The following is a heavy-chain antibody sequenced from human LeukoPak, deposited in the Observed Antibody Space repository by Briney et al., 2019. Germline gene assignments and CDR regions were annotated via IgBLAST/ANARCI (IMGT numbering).Heavy chain of an antibody. V-gene: IGHV1-69*13. CDR1: GYTFTSYG. CDR3: ARDRRGATYYDILTGYSERYYYYYMDV. Sequence: SVKVSCKASGYTFTSYGISWVRQAPGQGLEWMGGIIPIFGTANYAQKFQGRVTITADESTSTAYMELSSLRSEDTAVYYCARDRRGATYYDILTGYSERYYYYYMDVWGKGTTVTVSS. J-gene: IGHJ6*03. CDR2: IIPIFGTA. D-gene: IGHD3-9*01.